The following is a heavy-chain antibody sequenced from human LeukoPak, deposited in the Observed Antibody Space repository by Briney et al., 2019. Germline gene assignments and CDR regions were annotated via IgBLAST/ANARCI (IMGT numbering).Heavy chain of an antibody. CDR2: INPSGGST. D-gene: IGHD6-19*01. J-gene: IGHJ6*02. CDR1: GGTFSSYA. V-gene: IGHV1-46*01. Sequence: EASVKVSCKASGGTFSSYAISWVRQAPGQGLEWMGIINPSGGSTSYAQKFQGRVTMTRDTSTSTVYMELSSLRSEDTAVYYCARDQAAVAGFEAYGMDVWGQGTTVTVSS. CDR3: ARDQAAVAGFEAYGMDV.